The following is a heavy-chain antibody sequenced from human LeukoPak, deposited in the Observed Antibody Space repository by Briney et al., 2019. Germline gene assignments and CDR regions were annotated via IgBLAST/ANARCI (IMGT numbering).Heavy chain of an antibody. CDR1: GFIFSDYY. V-gene: IGHV3-20*01. J-gene: IGHJ4*02. CDR2: INRNGGST. D-gene: IGHD3-22*01. CDR3: ARGNNYDSSVDFDY. Sequence: GGSRRLSCAASGFIFSDYYMSWVRQAPGKGLEWVSGINRNGGSTGYADSVKGRFTISRDNAKNSLYLQMNSLRAEDTALYHCARGNNYDSSVDFDYWGQGTLVTVSS.